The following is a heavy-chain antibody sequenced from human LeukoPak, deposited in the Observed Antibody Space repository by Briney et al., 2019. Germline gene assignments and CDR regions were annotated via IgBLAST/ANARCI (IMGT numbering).Heavy chain of an antibody. J-gene: IGHJ4*02. D-gene: IGHD3-10*01. CDR2: IYSGGST. CDR1: GFTVSSNY. CDR3: AREKEYYGSGTYSDY. V-gene: IGHV3-66*01. Sequence: AGGSLRLSCAASGFTVSSNYMSWVRQAPGKGLEWVSVIYSGGSTYYADSVKGRFTISRDNSKNTLYLQMNSLRAEDTAVYYCAREKEYYGSGTYSDYWGQGTLVTVSS.